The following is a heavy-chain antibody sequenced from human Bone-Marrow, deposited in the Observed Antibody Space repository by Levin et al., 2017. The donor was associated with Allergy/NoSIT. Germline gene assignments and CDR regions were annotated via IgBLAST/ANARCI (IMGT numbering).Heavy chain of an antibody. V-gene: IGHV4-30-4*01. D-gene: IGHD3-16*01. CDR1: GASIMSGTNF. J-gene: IGHJ4*02. Sequence: SETLSLTCRVSGASIMSGTNFWSWIRQPPGKGLEWIGYIFYTGGTYYNPSLGSRVTISKDMSENSFSLSLASVTAADSAFYYCASGRGDGTNLPAYWGPGTLVTVSS. CDR2: IFYTGGT. CDR3: ASGRGDGTNLPAY.